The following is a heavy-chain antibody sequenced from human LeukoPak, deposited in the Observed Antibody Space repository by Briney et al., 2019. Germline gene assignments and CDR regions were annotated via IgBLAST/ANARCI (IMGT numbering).Heavy chain of an antibody. D-gene: IGHD3-22*01. J-gene: IGHJ4*02. CDR3: ARDLRDPYYYDSTDMVLFDY. CDR2: IKQDGSEK. V-gene: IGHV3-7*01. Sequence: GGSLRLSCAASGFTFSSYAMHWVRQAPGKGLEWVANIKQDGSEKYYVDSVKGRFTISRDNAKNSLYLQMNSLRAEDTAVYYCARDLRDPYYYDSTDMVLFDYWGQGTLVTVSS. CDR1: GFTFSSYA.